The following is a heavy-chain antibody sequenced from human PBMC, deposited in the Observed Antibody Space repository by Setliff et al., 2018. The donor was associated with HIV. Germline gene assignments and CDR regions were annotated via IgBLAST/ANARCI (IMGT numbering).Heavy chain of an antibody. CDR2: IYYSGST. V-gene: IGHV4-59*01. D-gene: IGHD3-3*01. CDR3: ARCYYNFWSGYPLDYMDV. J-gene: IGHJ6*03. Sequence: PSETLSLTCTVSGGSISSYYWSWIRQPPGKGLEWIWYIYYSGSTNYNPSLKSRVTISVDTSKNQFSLKLSSVTAADTAVYYCARCYYNFWSGYPLDYMDVWGKGTTVTVSS. CDR1: GGSISSYY.